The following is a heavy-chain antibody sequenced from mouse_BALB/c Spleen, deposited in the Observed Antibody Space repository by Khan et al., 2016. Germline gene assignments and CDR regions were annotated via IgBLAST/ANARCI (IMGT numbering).Heavy chain of an antibody. D-gene: IGHD1-1*01. CDR1: GYTFTSYY. CDR2: INPSNGGT. Sequence: QVQLQQSGAELVKPGASVKLSCKAAGYTFTSYYMYWVKQRPGQGLEWIGGINPSNGGTNFNEKFKSKATLTVDKSSSTAYMQLSSLTSEDSAVYCCRRGGVSSLYWYLDVWGAGTTVTVSS. V-gene: IGHV1S81*02. CDR3: RRGGVSSLYWYLDV. J-gene: IGHJ1*01.